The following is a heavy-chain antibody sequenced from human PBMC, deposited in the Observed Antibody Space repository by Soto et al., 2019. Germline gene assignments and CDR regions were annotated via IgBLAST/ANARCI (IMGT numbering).Heavy chain of an antibody. D-gene: IGHD2-15*01. V-gene: IGHV1-3*01. J-gene: IGHJ6*02. CDR2: INAGNGNI. CDR3: ARYTPEYCSGGSCYHYYGVDV. CDR1: GYIFTSYA. Sequence: ASVKVSCKASGYIFTSYALHWVRQAPGQRLEWMGWINAGNGNIKYSQKFQGRVTITRDTSASTAYMELSSLRSEDTAVYYCARYTPEYCSGGSCYHYYGVDVWGQGTTVTVSS.